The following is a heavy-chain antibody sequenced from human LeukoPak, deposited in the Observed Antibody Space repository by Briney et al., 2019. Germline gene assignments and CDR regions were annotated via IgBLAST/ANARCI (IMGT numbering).Heavy chain of an antibody. D-gene: IGHD5-18*01. CDR1: GFTFDDYA. CDR2: ISGDGGST. Sequence: GGSLRLSCAASGFTFDDYAMHWVRQAPGKGLEWVSLISGDGGSTYYADSVKGRFTISRDNSKNSLYPQMNSLRTEDTALYYCAKLIGVGYSYGYADDGPKDFDYWGQGTLVTVSS. V-gene: IGHV3-43*02. J-gene: IGHJ4*02. CDR3: AKLIGVGYSYGYADDGPKDFDY.